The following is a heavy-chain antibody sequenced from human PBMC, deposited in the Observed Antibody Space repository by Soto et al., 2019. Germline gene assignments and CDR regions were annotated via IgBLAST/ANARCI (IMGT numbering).Heavy chain of an antibody. J-gene: IGHJ5*02. CDR1: GGSISGGGYS. Sequence: SETLSLTCGVSGGSISGGGYSWSWIRQPPGKGLEWIGYIYHSGSTYYNPSLKSRVTISVDRSKNQFSLKLSSVTAADTAVYYCVRVPGPWGQGTLVTVSS. V-gene: IGHV4-30-2*01. CDR3: VRVPGP. CDR2: IYHSGST.